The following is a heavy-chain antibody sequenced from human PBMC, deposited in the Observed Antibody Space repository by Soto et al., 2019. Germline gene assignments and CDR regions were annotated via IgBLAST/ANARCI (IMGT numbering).Heavy chain of an antibody. CDR1: GFTFSDYY. CDR3: ARSSLTYFEF. J-gene: IGHJ4*02. Sequence: GGSLRLSCTASGFTFSDYYMSWIRQAPGKGLEWLAYISGSGSTTYYTDSVKGRFAISRDNARTSLYLQINSLRVEDSAVYYCARSSLTYFEFWGQGTLVTVSS. V-gene: IGHV3-11*01. CDR2: ISGSGSTT.